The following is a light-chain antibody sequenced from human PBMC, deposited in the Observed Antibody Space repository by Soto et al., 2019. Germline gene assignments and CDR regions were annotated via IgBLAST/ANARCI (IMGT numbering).Light chain of an antibody. J-gene: IGKJ1*01. CDR3: QRYGG. Sequence: EIVLTQSPGTLTLSPGETATLSCRASQSVSSSHLAWYQQEPGQAPRLLIYSASSRATGIPDRFSGSGSGTDFTLTISRLEPEDFAVYYCQRYGGFGQGTKVDI. CDR1: QSVSSSH. V-gene: IGKV3-20*01. CDR2: SAS.